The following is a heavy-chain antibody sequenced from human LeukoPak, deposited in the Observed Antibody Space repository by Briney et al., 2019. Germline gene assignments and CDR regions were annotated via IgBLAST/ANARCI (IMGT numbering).Heavy chain of an antibody. CDR3: ARGGSHCSSTSCYVPHY. CDR2: ISSSSSYI. J-gene: IGHJ4*02. V-gene: IGHV3-21*01. CDR1: GFTFSSYS. D-gene: IGHD2-2*01. Sequence: PGGSLRLSCAASGFTFSSYSMNWVRQAPGKGLEWVSSISSSSSYIYYADSAKGRFTISRDNAKNSLYLQMNSLRAEDTAVYYCARGGSHCSSTSCYVPHYWGQGTLVTVSS.